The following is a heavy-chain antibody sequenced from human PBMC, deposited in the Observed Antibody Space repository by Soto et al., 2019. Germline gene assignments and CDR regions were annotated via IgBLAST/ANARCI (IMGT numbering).Heavy chain of an antibody. V-gene: IGHV1-46*01. D-gene: IGHD6-13*01. CDR3: ARDFAAGDL. CDR2: INPMGGST. Sequence: QEQLVQSGAEVKEPGASVKVSCKASGYTFINYYIHWVRQAPGQGLEWMAIINPMGGSTNYAQEFQGRVTLTSDTSTSTVYMELSSLRFEDTALFYCARDFAAGDLWGQGTLVTVSS. CDR1: GYTFINYY. J-gene: IGHJ5*02.